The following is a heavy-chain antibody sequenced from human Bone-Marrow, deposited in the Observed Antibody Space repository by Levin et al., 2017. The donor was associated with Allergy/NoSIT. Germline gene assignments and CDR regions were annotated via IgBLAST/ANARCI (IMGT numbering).Heavy chain of an antibody. CDR3: ARDSSVRGAIKNSNWFDP. V-gene: IGHV1-2*04. D-gene: IGHD3-10*01. Sequence: ASVKVSCKASGYTFTGYYMHWVRQAPGQGLEWMGWINPNSGGTNYAQKFQGWVTMTRDTSISTAYMELSRLRSDDTAVYYCARDSSVRGAIKNSNWFDPWGQGTLVTVSS. CDR1: GYTFTGYY. CDR2: INPNSGGT. J-gene: IGHJ5*02.